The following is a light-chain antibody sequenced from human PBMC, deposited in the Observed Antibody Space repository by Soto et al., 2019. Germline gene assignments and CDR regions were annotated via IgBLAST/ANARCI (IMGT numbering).Light chain of an antibody. Sequence: QSALTQPPSASGSPGQSVTISCTGTSSDVGGYIFVSWYQQHPGKAPKLMIYDVNKRPSGVPDRFSGSKSDNTASLTVSGLQDEDEADYYCVSYAGGTYVFGTGTKLTVL. CDR2: DVN. CDR3: VSYAGGTYV. V-gene: IGLV2-8*01. CDR1: SSDVGGYIF. J-gene: IGLJ1*01.